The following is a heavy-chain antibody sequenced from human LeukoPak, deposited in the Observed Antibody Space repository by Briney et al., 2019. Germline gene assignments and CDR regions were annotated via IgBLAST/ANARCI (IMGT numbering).Heavy chain of an antibody. CDR1: GYTFTGYY. Sequence: ASVKVSCKASGYTFTGYYMHWVRQAPGQGLEWMGWINPNSGGTNYAQKFQGRVTMTRDTSISTAYMELSRLRSDDTAVYYCARDQGDYYGTGSYPDNWFDPWGKGTTVTISS. CDR2: INPNSGGT. V-gene: IGHV1-2*02. D-gene: IGHD3-10*01. J-gene: IGHJ5*01. CDR3: ARDQGDYYGTGSYPDNWFDP.